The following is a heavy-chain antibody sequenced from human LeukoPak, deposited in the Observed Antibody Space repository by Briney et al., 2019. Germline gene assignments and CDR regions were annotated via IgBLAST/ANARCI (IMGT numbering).Heavy chain of an antibody. J-gene: IGHJ4*02. CDR3: ARDYKQ. Sequence: SETLSLTCAVYGGSFSGYYWSWIRQPPGRGLEWIGEINHSGSTSYNPSLKSRVTVSVDTSKNHFSLKLSSVTAADTAVYYCARDYKQWGQGTPVTVSS. V-gene: IGHV4-34*01. CDR1: GGSFSGYY. D-gene: IGHD3-10*01. CDR2: INHSGST.